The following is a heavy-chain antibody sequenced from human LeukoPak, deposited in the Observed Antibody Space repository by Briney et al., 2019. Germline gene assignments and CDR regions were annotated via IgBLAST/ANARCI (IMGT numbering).Heavy chain of an antibody. J-gene: IGHJ5*02. V-gene: IGHV4-34*01. D-gene: IGHD3-3*01. Sequence: SETLSLTCAVYGGSFSGYYWSWIRQPPGKGLEWIGEINHSGSTNYNPSLKSRVTISVDTSKNQFSLKLSSVTAADTAVYYCARGIGYYDFWSGYYTGDDNWFDPWGQGTLVTVSS. CDR2: INHSGST. CDR3: ARGIGYYDFWSGYYTGDDNWFDP. CDR1: GGSFSGYY.